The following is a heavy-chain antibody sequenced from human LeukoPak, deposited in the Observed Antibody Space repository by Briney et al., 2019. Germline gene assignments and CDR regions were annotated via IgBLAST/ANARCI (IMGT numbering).Heavy chain of an antibody. J-gene: IGHJ3*02. Sequence: GASVKVSCKASGYTFSSFYMHWVRQAPGQGLEWMGIINPSSGSTSYAQKFQDRVTMTRDTSTSTVYTELSSLRSEDTAVYYCAREIAFRAGLDAFDIWGQGTMVTVSS. CDR1: GYTFSSFY. CDR2: INPSSGST. CDR3: AREIAFRAGLDAFDI. V-gene: IGHV1-46*01.